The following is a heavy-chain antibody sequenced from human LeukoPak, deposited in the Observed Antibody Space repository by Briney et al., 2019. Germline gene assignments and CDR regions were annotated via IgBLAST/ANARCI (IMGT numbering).Heavy chain of an antibody. V-gene: IGHV4-59*08. CDR3: ARLGYYDSSGGAFDI. J-gene: IGHJ3*02. D-gene: IGHD3-22*01. CDR1: GGSISSYY. Sequence: SETLSLTRTVSGGSISSYYWSWIRQPPGKGLEWIGYIYYSGSTNYNPSLKSRVTISVDTSKNQFSLKLSSVTAADTAAYYCARLGYYDSSGGAFDIWGQGTMVTVSS. CDR2: IYYSGST.